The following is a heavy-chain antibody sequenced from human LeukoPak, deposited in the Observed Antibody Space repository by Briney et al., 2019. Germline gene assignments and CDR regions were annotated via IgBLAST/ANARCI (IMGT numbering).Heavy chain of an antibody. Sequence: PGGSLRLSCAASGFSFSSYAMSWVRQAPGKGLEWVSSISGSGDNTYYAESVKGRFTISRDNSKNMLYLQMNRLRAEDAAVYYCARDVGDIMFDYWGLGTLVTVSS. V-gene: IGHV3-23*01. CDR3: ARDVGDIMFDY. CDR2: ISGSGDNT. CDR1: GFSFSSYA. J-gene: IGHJ4*02. D-gene: IGHD3-16*01.